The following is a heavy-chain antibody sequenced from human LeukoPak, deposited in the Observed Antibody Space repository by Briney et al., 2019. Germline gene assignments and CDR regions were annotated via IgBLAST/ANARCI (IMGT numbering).Heavy chain of an antibody. J-gene: IGHJ3*02. V-gene: IGHV4-4*07. Sequence: SETLSLTCTVSGGSISIYHWSWIRQPAGKGLEWIGRIYTSGSTNYNPSLKSRVTMSVDTSKNQFSLKLSSVTAADTAVYYCARDPTTYGDYVDAFDIWGQGTMVTVSS. CDR2: IYTSGST. D-gene: IGHD4-17*01. CDR3: ARDPTTYGDYVDAFDI. CDR1: GGSISIYH.